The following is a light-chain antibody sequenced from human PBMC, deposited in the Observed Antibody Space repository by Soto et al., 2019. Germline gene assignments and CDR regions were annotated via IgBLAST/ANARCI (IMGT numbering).Light chain of an antibody. Sequence: EIVLMQSPDILSLSPGERATVSCRASETITNNDLARYQQKPGQAPRPLLYGASTRPTGIPDRFSGSGSGTDFTLTIDRLEPEEFAVYFCHHYGSSPPYTFGQGTKLDIK. CDR1: ETITNND. CDR2: GAS. CDR3: HHYGSSPPYT. V-gene: IGKV3-20*01. J-gene: IGKJ2*01.